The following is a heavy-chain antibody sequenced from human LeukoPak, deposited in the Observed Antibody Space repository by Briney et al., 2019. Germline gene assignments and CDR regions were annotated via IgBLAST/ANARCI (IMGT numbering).Heavy chain of an antibody. CDR2: ISGSGGST. J-gene: IGHJ4*02. V-gene: IGHV3-23*01. CDR3: AKEPLYCGGDCYEPLDY. Sequence: GGSVRLSCAASGFTFSNYGMSWVRQAPGKGLEWVSRISGSGGSTYYADSVKGRFTISRDNSKNTLYLQMNSLRAEDTAVYYCAKEPLYCGGDCYEPLDYWGQGTLVPVSS. CDR1: GFTFSNYG. D-gene: IGHD2-21*02.